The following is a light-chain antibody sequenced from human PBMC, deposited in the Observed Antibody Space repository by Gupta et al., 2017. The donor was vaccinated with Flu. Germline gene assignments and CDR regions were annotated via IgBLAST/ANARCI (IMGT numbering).Light chain of an antibody. CDR3: QQYNDRPRS. V-gene: IGKV3-15*01. CDR2: DAS. CDR1: QSLSSN. J-gene: IGKJ1*01. Sequence: EVVMTQSPATLSVSPGERATLSCRASQSLSSNLAWYQQKPGQAPRLLIYDASTRATGVPARFRGSGSGTEFTLTISSLQSEDFALYFCQQYNDRPRSFGQGTKVEVK.